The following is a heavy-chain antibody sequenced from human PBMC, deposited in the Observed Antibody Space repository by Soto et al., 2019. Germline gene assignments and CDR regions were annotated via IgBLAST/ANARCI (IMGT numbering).Heavy chain of an antibody. J-gene: IGHJ6*03. D-gene: IGHD2-8*01. Sequence: GGSLRLSCAASGFTFSDYYMSWIRQAPGKGLEWVSYISSSGSTIYYADSVKGRLTISRDNAKNSLYLQMNSLRAEDTAVYYCARESRTNGARGYYYYYYMDVWGKGTTVTVSS. CDR1: GFTFSDYY. CDR3: ARESRTNGARGYYYYYYMDV. V-gene: IGHV3-11*01. CDR2: ISSSGSTI.